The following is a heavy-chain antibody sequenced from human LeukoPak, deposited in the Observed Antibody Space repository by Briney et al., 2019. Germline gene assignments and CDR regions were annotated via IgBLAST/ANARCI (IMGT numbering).Heavy chain of an antibody. V-gene: IGHV3-23*01. D-gene: IGHD1-26*01. J-gene: IGHJ1*01. CDR1: GFSFHTYA. Sequence: GGSLRLSCAASGFSFHTYAMAWVRQTPGKGLEWVSSISGGGGGTYYAHSVKGRFTVSRDNANHTLYLQMNGLTAADTAFYYCAKARGGRTHIGLLQWDLWGQGTLVTVSS. CDR2: ISGGGGGT. CDR3: AKARGGRTHIGLLQWDL.